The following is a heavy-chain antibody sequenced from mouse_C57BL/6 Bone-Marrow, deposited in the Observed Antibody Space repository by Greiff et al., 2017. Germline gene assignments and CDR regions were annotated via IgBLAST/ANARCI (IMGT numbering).Heavy chain of an antibody. V-gene: IGHV1-15*01. CDR3: TRGENGYDDY. CDR2: IEPETGGT. J-gene: IGHJ2*01. Sequence: QVQLKQSGAELVRPGASVTLSCKASGYTFTDYEMHWVKQTPVHGLEWIGAIEPETGGTAYNQKFKGKAILTADKSSSTAYMELRSLTSEDSAVYYCTRGENGYDDYWGQGTTLTVSS. D-gene: IGHD2-2*01. CDR1: GYTFTDYE.